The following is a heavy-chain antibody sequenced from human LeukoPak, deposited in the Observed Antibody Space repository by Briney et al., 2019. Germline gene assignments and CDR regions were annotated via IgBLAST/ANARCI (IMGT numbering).Heavy chain of an antibody. CDR2: IVVGSGNT. J-gene: IGHJ3*02. V-gene: IGHV1-58*02. Sequence: VKVSCKASGFTFRRSAMQWVRQARGQRLEWIGWIVVGSGNTNYAQKFQERVIIARDMSTTTAFVELSSLRSEDTAVYYCAADHELSNAFDIWGQGTMVTVSS. CDR3: AADHELSNAFDI. D-gene: IGHD1-26*01. CDR1: GFTFRRSA.